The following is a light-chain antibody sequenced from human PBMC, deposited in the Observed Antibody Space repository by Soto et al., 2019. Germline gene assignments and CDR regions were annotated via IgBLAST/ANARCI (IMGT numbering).Light chain of an antibody. J-gene: IGLJ1*01. CDR1: SSDVDTYNY. CDR2: DVS. Sequence: QSALTQPASVSGSPGQSITISCSGISSDVDTYNYVSWYQLPPGTAPKVVIYDVSRRPSGVSNRFSGSRSGNTASLTISGLQAEDEAHYYSCSRSTGSTRYVFGTGTKVTVL. CDR3: CSRSTGSTRYV. V-gene: IGLV2-14*03.